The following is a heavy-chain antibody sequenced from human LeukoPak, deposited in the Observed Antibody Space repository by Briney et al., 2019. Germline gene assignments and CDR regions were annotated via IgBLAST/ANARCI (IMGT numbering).Heavy chain of an antibody. CDR2: IYHSGST. CDR3: ARVSWPYCGGDCYPGLWD. V-gene: IGHV4-38-2*01. Sequence: KPSETLSLTCAVSGYSISSGYYWGWIRQPPGKGLEWIGSIYHSGSTYYNPSLKSRVTISVDTSKNQFSLKLSSVTAADTAVYYCARVSWPYCGGDCYPGLWDWGQGTLVTVSS. D-gene: IGHD2-21*01. CDR1: GYSISSGYY. J-gene: IGHJ4*02.